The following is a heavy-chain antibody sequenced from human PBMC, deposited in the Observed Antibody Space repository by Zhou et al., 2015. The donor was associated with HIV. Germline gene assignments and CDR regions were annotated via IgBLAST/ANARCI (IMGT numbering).Heavy chain of an antibody. V-gene: IGHV1-69*12. D-gene: IGHD2-2*02. Sequence: QVQLVQSGAEVKKPGSSVKVSCKASGGTFSSYAISWVRQAPGQGLEWMGGIIPIFGTANYAQKFQGRVTITADESTSTAYMELSSLRSEDTAVYYCAARYCSSTSCYSARTGWGLFDIVGPRDKWSPSLQ. CDR2: IIPIFGTA. J-gene: IGHJ3*02. CDR1: GGTFSSYA. CDR3: AARYCSSTSCYSARTGWGLFDI.